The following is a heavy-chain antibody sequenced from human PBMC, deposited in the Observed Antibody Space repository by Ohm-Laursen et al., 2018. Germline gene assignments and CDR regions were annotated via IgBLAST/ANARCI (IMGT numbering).Heavy chain of an antibody. D-gene: IGHD3-22*01. J-gene: IGHJ4*02. CDR3: ARDQGLFDSSGYYGY. CDR1: GYTFTNYY. CDR2: INPRTAGT. Sequence: GASVKVSCKASGYTFTNYYIHWVRQAPGQGPEWMGIINPRTAGTNYAEKFQGRVTMTRDTSTSTVYMDLSSLRSEDTAVYYCARDQGLFDSSGYYGYWGQGTLVTVSS. V-gene: IGHV1-46*01.